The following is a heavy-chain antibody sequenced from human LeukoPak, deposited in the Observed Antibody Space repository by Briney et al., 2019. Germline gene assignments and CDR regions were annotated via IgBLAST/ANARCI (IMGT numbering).Heavy chain of an antibody. CDR2: INSDGSST. J-gene: IGHJ4*02. V-gene: IGHV3-74*01. Sequence: GGSLRLSCAASGFTLSSYWMHWVRQAPGKGLVWVSRINSDGSSTSYVDSVKGRFTISRDNAKNTLYLQMNSLRAEDTAVYYCARQSIAVAGATFDYWGQGTLVTVSS. CDR1: GFTLSSYW. CDR3: ARQSIAVAGATFDY. D-gene: IGHD6-19*01.